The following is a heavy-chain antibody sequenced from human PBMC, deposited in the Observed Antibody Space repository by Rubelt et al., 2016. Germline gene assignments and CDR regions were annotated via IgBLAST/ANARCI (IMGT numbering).Heavy chain of an antibody. CDR1: GGSISSGTDY. CDR3: TKEPGGSGFDP. D-gene: IGHD3-10*01. CDR2: IYYTGST. Sequence: QLQLQESGPGLVKPSETLSLTCTVSGGSISSGTDYWGWIRQPPGKGLEWIGSIYYTGSTYYNSSLKSRVTISLDMSKKYFSLNLTSVTAADTAVYYCTKEPGGSGFDPWGQGTLVTVSS. J-gene: IGHJ5*02. V-gene: IGHV4-39*07.